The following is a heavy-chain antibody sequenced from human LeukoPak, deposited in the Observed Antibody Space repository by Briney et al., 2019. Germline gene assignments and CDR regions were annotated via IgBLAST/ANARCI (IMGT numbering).Heavy chain of an antibody. CDR1: GFTFSSYA. Sequence: GGSPRLSCAASGFTFSSYAMSWVRQAPGKGLEWVSAISGSGGSTYYADSVKGRFTISRDNSKNTLYLQMNSLRAEDTAVYYCAKGPGSYYYYFDYWGQGTLVTVSS. CDR3: AKGPGSYYYYFDY. J-gene: IGHJ4*02. CDR2: ISGSGGST. V-gene: IGHV3-23*01. D-gene: IGHD3-10*01.